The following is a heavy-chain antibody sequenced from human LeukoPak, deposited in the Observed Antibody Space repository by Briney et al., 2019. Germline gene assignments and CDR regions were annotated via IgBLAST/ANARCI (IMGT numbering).Heavy chain of an antibody. D-gene: IGHD2-8*02. CDR2: INPSGGST. J-gene: IGHJ1*01. V-gene: IGHV1-46*01. CDR1: GYTFTSYY. CDR3: ARAGGTGPGNRHFQH. Sequence: GASVKVSCKASGYTFTSYYMHWVRQAPGQGLEWMGIINPSGGSTSYAQKFQGRVTMTRDMSTSTVYMELSSLRSEDTAVYYCARAGGTGPGNRHFQHWGQGTLVTVSS.